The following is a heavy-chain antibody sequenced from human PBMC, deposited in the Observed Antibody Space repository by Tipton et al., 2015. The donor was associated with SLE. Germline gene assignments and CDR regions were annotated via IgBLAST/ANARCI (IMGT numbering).Heavy chain of an antibody. CDR3: ARGLMGFGSGTSYRFYYYMDV. CDR2: IFHSGHT. CDR1: GYSISSDYY. V-gene: IGHV4-38-2*02. D-gene: IGHD3-10*01. Sequence: TLSLTCTVSGYSISSDYYWGWIRQSPGKGLEWIGSIFHSGHTYFNPSLKSRVTISLDTSKNDFSLQLTSVTAADTALYYCARGLMGFGSGTSYRFYYYMDVWGKGTTVTVSS. J-gene: IGHJ6*03.